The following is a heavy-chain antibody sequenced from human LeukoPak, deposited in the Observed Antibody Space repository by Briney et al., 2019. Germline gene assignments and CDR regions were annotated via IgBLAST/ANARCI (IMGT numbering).Heavy chain of an antibody. CDR1: GGSFSGYY. Sequence: SETLSLTCAVYGGSFSGYYWSWIRQPPGKGLEWIGEINHSGSTNYNPSLKSRATISVDTSKNQFSLKLSSVTAADTAVYYCARWYYYDSSGYWYYFDYWGQGTLVTVSS. D-gene: IGHD3-22*01. V-gene: IGHV4-34*01. CDR3: ARWYYYDSSGYWYYFDY. J-gene: IGHJ4*02. CDR2: INHSGST.